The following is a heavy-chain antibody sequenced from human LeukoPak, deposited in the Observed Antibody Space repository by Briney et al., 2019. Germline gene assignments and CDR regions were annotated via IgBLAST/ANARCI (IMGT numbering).Heavy chain of an antibody. CDR1: GGSFSGYY. CDR3: ARDRGYSYGYKHYYYGMDV. D-gene: IGHD5-18*01. CDR2: IYYSGST. V-gene: IGHV4-59*01. J-gene: IGHJ6*02. Sequence: NPSETLSLTCAVYGGSFSGYYWSWIRQPPGKGLEWIGYIYYSGSTNYNPSLKSRVTISVDTSKNQFSLKLSSVTAADTAVYYCARDRGYSYGYKHYYYGMDVWGQGTTVTVSS.